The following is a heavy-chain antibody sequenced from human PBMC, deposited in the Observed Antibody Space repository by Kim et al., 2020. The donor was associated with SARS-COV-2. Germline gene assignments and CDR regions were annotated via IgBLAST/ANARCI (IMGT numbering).Heavy chain of an antibody. D-gene: IGHD4-17*01. Sequence: SETLSITCTVSGGSISSYYWSWIRQPAGKGLEWIGRIYTSGSTNYNPSLKSRVTMSVDTSKNQFSLMLSSVTAADTAVYYCAREVRGPVGDYGWWYFDLWGRGTLVTVSS. CDR1: GGSISSYY. V-gene: IGHV4-4*07. J-gene: IGHJ2*01. CDR3: AREVRGPVGDYGWWYFDL. CDR2: IYTSGST.